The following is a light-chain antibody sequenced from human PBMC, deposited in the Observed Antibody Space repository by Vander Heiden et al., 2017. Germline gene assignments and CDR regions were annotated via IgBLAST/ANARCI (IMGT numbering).Light chain of an antibody. CDR3: QQYSSSPPT. Sequence: EIVLTQSPGTLSFSPGERATLPSRAMQTISNNFLAWYQQKPGQAPRLLIYGVSRRATGISDRFSGSGSGTDFTLTISRLEPEDFEVYFCQQYSSSPPTFGGGTKVEIK. CDR2: GVS. J-gene: IGKJ4*01. CDR1: QTISNNF. V-gene: IGKV3-20*01.